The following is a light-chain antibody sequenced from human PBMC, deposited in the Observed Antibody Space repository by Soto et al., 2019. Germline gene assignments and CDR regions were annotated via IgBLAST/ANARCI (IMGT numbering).Light chain of an antibody. Sequence: EIALTQSPDTLSLSPGERATLSCRANETVRSSSLAWYQQKPGQAPRLLIYGAVNRASGIPDRFSGSGSGTDFTLTISRLEPEDVAVYYCQQYGSSLPYTFGQGTKVEIK. CDR2: GAV. J-gene: IGKJ2*01. CDR1: ETVRSSS. CDR3: QQYGSSLPYT. V-gene: IGKV3-20*01.